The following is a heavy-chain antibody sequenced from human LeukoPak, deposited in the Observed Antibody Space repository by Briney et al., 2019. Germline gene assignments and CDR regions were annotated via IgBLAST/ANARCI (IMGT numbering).Heavy chain of an antibody. D-gene: IGHD3-22*01. Sequence: GGSLRLSCAASGFTFSSYAMSWVRQAPGKGLEWVSAISGSGGSTYYADSVKGRFTISSDNSKNTLYLQMNSLRAEDTAVYYCARVVKYYYDSSGYSQGFDYWGQGTLVTVSS. CDR2: ISGSGGST. J-gene: IGHJ4*02. CDR3: ARVVKYYYDSSGYSQGFDY. CDR1: GFTFSSYA. V-gene: IGHV3-23*01.